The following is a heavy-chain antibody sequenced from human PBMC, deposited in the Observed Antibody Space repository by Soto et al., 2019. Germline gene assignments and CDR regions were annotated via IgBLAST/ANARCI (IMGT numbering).Heavy chain of an antibody. CDR3: ARGGMSVAGLIF. D-gene: IGHD6-19*01. Sequence: QVQMVQSGAEVKKPGSSVQVSCKASGDTFRTYAINWVRQAPGQGLEWMGGIIPVFGTTDYAQKFQGRVTIVADESTTTAYMELRRLTSEDTAVYYCARGGMSVAGLIFWGQGTLVTVSS. J-gene: IGHJ4*02. CDR2: IIPVFGTT. CDR1: GDTFRTYA. V-gene: IGHV1-69*01.